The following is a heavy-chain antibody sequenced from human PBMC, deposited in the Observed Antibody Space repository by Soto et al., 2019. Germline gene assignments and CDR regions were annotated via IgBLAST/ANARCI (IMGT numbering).Heavy chain of an antibody. CDR3: AREGWNGINWFDP. J-gene: IGHJ5*02. CDR1: GGSISSGGYY. D-gene: IGHD1-1*01. Sequence: SETLSLTCTVSGGSISSGGYYWSWIRQHPGKGLEWIGYIYYSGSTYCNPSLKSRVTISVDTSKNQFSLKLSSVTAADTAVYYCAREGWNGINWFDPWGQGTLVTVSS. CDR2: IYYSGST. V-gene: IGHV4-31*03.